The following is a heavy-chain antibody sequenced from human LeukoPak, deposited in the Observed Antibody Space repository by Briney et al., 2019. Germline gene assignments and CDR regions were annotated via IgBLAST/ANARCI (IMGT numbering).Heavy chain of an antibody. Sequence: PSETLSLTCTVSDGSINHWSWIRQSAGKGLEWIGRIYSSGSTNYNPSLKSRVTMSVDTSKNQFSLKLSSVTAADTAVYYCARGLKYSGTYGWFDPWGQGTPVTVSS. V-gene: IGHV4-4*07. J-gene: IGHJ5*02. CDR2: IYSSGST. D-gene: IGHD1-26*01. CDR3: ARGLKYSGTYGWFDP. CDR1: DGSINH.